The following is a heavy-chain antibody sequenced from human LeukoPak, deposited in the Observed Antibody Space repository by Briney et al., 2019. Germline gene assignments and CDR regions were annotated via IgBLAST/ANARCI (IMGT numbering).Heavy chain of an antibody. Sequence: QPGGSLGLSCAASGFIFSTYWMHWVRHAPGKGLVWVSRISSDGSSTTYADSVQGRFTISRDNAKNTLYLQMNSLRAEDTAVYYCARVGLHCSGGSCYDYWGQGTLVTVSS. CDR2: ISSDGSST. D-gene: IGHD2-15*01. J-gene: IGHJ4*02. CDR3: ARVGLHCSGGSCYDY. V-gene: IGHV3-74*01. CDR1: GFIFSTYW.